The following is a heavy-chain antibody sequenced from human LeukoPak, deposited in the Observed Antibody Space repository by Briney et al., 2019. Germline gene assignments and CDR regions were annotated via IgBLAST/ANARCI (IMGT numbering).Heavy chain of an antibody. J-gene: IGHJ4*02. Sequence: GGSLRLSCAASGFTFSSHAMSWVSQAPGKGLEWVSSIGSSGSTFYADSVKGRFTISRDNSQDTLFLQMNSLRVEDTAIYYCAKVTAWYSSSWYLAYWGQGILVTVSS. D-gene: IGHD6-13*01. CDR2: IGSSGST. CDR1: GFTFSSHA. CDR3: AKVTAWYSSSWYLAY. V-gene: IGHV3-23*01.